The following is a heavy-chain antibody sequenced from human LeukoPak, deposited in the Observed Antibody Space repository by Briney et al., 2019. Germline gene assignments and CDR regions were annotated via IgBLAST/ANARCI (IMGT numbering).Heavy chain of an antibody. CDR3: ARGLSKYYFDY. CDR2: VYYSGST. Sequence: PSQTLSLTCTVSGGSISSGGYYWSWIRQHPGKGLEWIGYVYYSGSTYYTPAPRSRVTISVDSSENQFSLKLNSVTAADTAVYYCARGLSKYYFDYWGQGSLVTVSS. V-gene: IGHV4-31*03. CDR1: GGSISSGGYY. J-gene: IGHJ4*02. D-gene: IGHD2-21*02.